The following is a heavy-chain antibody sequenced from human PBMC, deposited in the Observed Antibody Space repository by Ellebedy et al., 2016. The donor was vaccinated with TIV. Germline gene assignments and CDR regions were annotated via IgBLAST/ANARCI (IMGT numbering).Heavy chain of an antibody. CDR1: GGSVTSGADY. CDR2: ISYSGRS. D-gene: IGHD5-18*01. Sequence: MPSETLSLTCTVSGGSVTSGADYWSWLRQHPGEGLEWLGYISYSGRSFSNPSLKSRLTISVDTPKNQFSLRMTSVTAADTAVYDCARGRSVYSYSFHFLAMDVWGHGTTVIVSS. V-gene: IGHV4-31*03. J-gene: IGHJ6*02. CDR3: ARGRSVYSYSFHFLAMDV.